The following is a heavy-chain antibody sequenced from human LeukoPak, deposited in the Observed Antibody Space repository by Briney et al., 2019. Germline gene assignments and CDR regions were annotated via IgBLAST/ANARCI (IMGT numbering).Heavy chain of an antibody. CDR3: AKDRKSTIFGVVHYYFDY. J-gene: IGHJ4*02. CDR2: ISSSSSYI. D-gene: IGHD3-3*01. CDR1: GFTFSSYS. V-gene: IGHV3-21*01. Sequence: GGSLRLSCAASGFTFSSYSMNWVRQAPGKGLEWVSSISSSSSYIYYADSVKGRFTISRDNSKNTLYLQMNSLRAEDTAVYYCAKDRKSTIFGVVHYYFDYWGQGTLVTVSS.